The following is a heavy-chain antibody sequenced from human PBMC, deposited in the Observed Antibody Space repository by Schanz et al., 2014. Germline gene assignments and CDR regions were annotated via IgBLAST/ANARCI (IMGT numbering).Heavy chain of an antibody. CDR2: INPSGGNT. V-gene: IGHV1-46*01. D-gene: IGHD2-2*01. Sequence: QVQLVQSGAEVKKPGASVKVSCEASGYTFTSYYIHWFRQAPGQGLEWMGLINPSGGNTNYAQKFRGRVTMTRDTSTSTSYMELRSLTSDDTAVYYCARDVPINDYWGQGTPVTVSS. CDR1: GYTFTSYY. J-gene: IGHJ4*02. CDR3: ARDVPINDY.